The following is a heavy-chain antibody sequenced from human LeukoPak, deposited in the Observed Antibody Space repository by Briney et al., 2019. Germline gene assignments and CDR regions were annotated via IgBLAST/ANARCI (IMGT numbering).Heavy chain of an antibody. CDR1: GDSISSGDYY. V-gene: IGHV4-30-4*08. CDR2: INYSGST. Sequence: NPSETLSLTCTVSGDSISSGDYYWTWIRQPPGKGLEWIGYINYSGSTNYNPSLKSRVTISVDTSKNQFSLKLSSVTAADTAVYYCASGVLANDFDYWGQGTLVTVSS. J-gene: IGHJ4*02. CDR3: ASGVLANDFDY. D-gene: IGHD3-3*02.